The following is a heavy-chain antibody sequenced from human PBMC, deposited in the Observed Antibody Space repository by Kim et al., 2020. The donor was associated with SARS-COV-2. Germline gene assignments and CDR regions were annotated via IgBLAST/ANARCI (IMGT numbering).Heavy chain of an antibody. J-gene: IGHJ2*01. CDR1: GGTFSSYA. CDR2: IIPIFGTA. CDR3: ARDRTYVTMIGYFDL. D-gene: IGHD3-10*02. Sequence: SVKVSCKASGGTFSSYAISWVRQAPGQGLEWMGGIIPIFGTANYAQKFQGRVTITADESTSTAYMELSSLRSEDTAVYYCARDRTYVTMIGYFDLWGRGTLVTVSS. V-gene: IGHV1-69*13.